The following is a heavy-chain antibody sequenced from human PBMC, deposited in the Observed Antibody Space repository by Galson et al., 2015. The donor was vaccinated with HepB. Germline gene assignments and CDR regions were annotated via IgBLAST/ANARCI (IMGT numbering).Heavy chain of an antibody. J-gene: IGHJ4*02. CDR3: ATGGGYSSGWRPFVS. D-gene: IGHD6-19*01. Sequence: ETLSLTCTVSGGSISSSDYYWGWIRQPPGKGLEWIGNIYDSGSTYNNPSLKSRVTITVDTSKKQYSLSSSSVTAADTALYYCATGGGYSSGWRPFVSWGQGTLVTVSS. CDR2: IYDSGST. V-gene: IGHV4-39*01. CDR1: GGSISSSDYY.